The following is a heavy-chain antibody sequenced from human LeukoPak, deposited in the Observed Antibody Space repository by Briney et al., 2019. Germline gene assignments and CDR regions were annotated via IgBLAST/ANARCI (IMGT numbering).Heavy chain of an antibody. CDR2: INHSGST. CDR1: GGSFSGYY. Sequence: PSETLSLTCAVYGGSFSGYYWSWIRQPPGKGLEWIGEINHSGSTNYNPSLKSRVTISVDTSKNQFSLKLSSVTAADTAVYYCATDRYSSGWYGAPFDYWGQGTLVTVSS. V-gene: IGHV4-34*01. CDR3: ATDRYSSGWYGAPFDY. J-gene: IGHJ4*02. D-gene: IGHD6-19*01.